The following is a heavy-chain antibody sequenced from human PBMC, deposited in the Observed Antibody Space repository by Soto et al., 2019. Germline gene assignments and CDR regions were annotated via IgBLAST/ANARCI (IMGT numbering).Heavy chain of an antibody. CDR3: ARGRGWLHDY. CDR2: IKQDGSDR. Sequence: EVQLVESGGGLVQPGGSLRLSCAASGFSLSDYWMNWVRQAPGKGLEWVAIIKQDGSDRYDVDSEKGRFTISRDNAKNSLYLQMSSLRVEATVLYYCARGRGWLHDYWGQGTLVTVSS. V-gene: IGHV3-7*01. CDR1: GFSLSDYW. J-gene: IGHJ4*02. D-gene: IGHD6-19*01.